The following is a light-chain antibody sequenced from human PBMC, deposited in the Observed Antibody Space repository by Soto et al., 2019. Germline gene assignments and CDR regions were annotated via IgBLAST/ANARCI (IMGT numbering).Light chain of an antibody. Sequence: EIVLTQSPGTLSLSPRARATLSCMSSQSVSNNYLAWYQQKPGQAPRLLIYGASTRAAGIPDRFSGSGSGTDFTLTITRLEPEDSAVYFCQQYTGPPTTVGQGRRLEIK. V-gene: IGKV3-20*01. CDR2: GAS. J-gene: IGKJ5*01. CDR1: QSVSNNY. CDR3: QQYTGPPTT.